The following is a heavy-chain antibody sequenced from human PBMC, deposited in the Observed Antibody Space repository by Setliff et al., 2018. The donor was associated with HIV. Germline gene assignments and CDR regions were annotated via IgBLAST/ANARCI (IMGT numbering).Heavy chain of an antibody. D-gene: IGHD3-16*01. CDR2: IHTTGST. Sequence: SETLSLTCSVSGDSISSGSYYWSWIRLPAGKGLEWIGQIHTTGSTNYNPSLKSRVTISMDTSKNQFSLNLNSVTATDTAVYYCAKRTFVSGRLDPWGQGTLGTVSS. CDR1: GDSISSGSYY. CDR3: AKRTFVSGRLDP. V-gene: IGHV4-61*09. J-gene: IGHJ5*02.